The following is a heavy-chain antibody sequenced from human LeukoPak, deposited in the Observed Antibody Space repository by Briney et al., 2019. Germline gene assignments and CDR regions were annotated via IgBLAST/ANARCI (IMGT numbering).Heavy chain of an antibody. CDR3: ARGNPLGYYDSSGYYFY. Sequence: SETLSLTCTVSGGSISYTTYYWGWIRQPPGEGLEWIGSFYNSGSSYYYPSLKSRVTISVDTSKNQFSLKLSSVTAADTAVYYCARGNPLGYYDSSGYYFYWGQGTLVTVSS. D-gene: IGHD3-22*01. V-gene: IGHV4-39*07. CDR2: FYNSGSS. J-gene: IGHJ4*02. CDR1: GGSISYTTYY.